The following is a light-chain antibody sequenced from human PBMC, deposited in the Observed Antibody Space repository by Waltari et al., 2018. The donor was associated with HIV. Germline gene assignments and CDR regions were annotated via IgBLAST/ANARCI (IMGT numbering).Light chain of an antibody. CDR2: DDS. CDR1: NTGRKG. CDR3: QVWDSSTDLRV. J-gene: IGLJ2*01. Sequence: SYVLTQPPSVSVAPGQTARITCGGNNTGRKGVHWYQQKPSQAPVLVVYDDSDRPSGIPERFSGSSSWNTATLTISRVEAGDEADFYCQVWDSSTDLRVFGGGTKLTVL. V-gene: IGLV3-21*02.